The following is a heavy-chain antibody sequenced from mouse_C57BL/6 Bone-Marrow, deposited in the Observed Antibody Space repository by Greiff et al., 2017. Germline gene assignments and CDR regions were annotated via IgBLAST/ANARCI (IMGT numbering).Heavy chain of an antibody. D-gene: IGHD4-1*01. Sequence: EVQVLESGGGLVQPGASMKLSCVASGFTFSNYWMNWVRQSPEKGLEWVAQIRLKSGNYATHYAEPVKGRFTISRDDSKTSVYLQMNNLRAEDTGIYYCTGWGSSFAYWGQGTPVTVSA. CDR3: TGWGSSFAY. J-gene: IGHJ3*01. V-gene: IGHV6-3*01. CDR2: IRLKSGNYAT. CDR1: GFTFSNYW.